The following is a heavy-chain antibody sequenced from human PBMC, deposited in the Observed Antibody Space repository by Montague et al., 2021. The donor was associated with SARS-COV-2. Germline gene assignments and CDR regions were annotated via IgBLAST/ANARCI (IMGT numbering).Heavy chain of an antibody. Sequence: SETLSLTCTVSGFSIGSGDYWCGIRQPPGKGLEWIVSIYHSGTTYYNTSLQSRLTMSIDTSSKQFSLMLTSVTAADKAVFFCVREKAGGLRKVFDIWGQGTTVTVSS. CDR2: IYHSGTT. CDR3: VREKAGGLRKVFDI. CDR1: GFSIGSGDY. J-gene: IGHJ3*02. V-gene: IGHV4-38-2*02.